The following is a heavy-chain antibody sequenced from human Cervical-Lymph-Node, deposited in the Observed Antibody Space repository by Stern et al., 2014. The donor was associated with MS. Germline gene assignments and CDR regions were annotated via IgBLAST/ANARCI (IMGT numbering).Heavy chain of an antibody. D-gene: IGHD6-13*01. CDR2: INPKSGGT. J-gene: IGHJ5*02. V-gene: IGHV1-2*06. CDR3: AKTTPRAYSGFDP. CDR1: RHIFTDYY. Sequence: VQLVESGAEVKKPGASVKVSCKTSRHIFTDYYIHWMRQAPGQGLEWMGRINPKSGGTTFAQKFQGRVTMTGDTSINTTYMELSSLKFDDTAVYYCAKTTPRAYSGFDPWGQGSLVTVSS.